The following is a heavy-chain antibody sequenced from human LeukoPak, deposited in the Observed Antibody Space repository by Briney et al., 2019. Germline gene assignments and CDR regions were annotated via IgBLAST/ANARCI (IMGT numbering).Heavy chain of an antibody. CDR3: ASRDSSGWYSDY. Sequence: ASVKVSCKASGYTFTGYYMHWVRQAPGQGLEWMGWINPNSGGTNYAQKFRGRVTMTRDTSISTAYMELSRLRSDDTAVYYCASRDSSGWYSDYWGQGTLVTVSS. V-gene: IGHV1-2*02. CDR2: INPNSGGT. CDR1: GYTFTGYY. D-gene: IGHD6-19*01. J-gene: IGHJ4*02.